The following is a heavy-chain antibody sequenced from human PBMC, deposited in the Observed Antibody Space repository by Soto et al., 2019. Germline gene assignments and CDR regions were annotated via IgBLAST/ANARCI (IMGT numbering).Heavy chain of an antibody. D-gene: IGHD3-9*01. Sequence: GGSLRLSCAASGFTFSSYAMSWVRQAPGKGLEWVSAISGSGGSTYYADSVKGRFTISRDNSKNTLYLQMNSLRAEDTAVYYCAKGIGVLRYFDWLDFYYYYMDVWGKGTKVTVSS. CDR2: ISGSGGST. J-gene: IGHJ6*03. CDR1: GFTFSSYA. CDR3: AKGIGVLRYFDWLDFYYYYMDV. V-gene: IGHV3-23*01.